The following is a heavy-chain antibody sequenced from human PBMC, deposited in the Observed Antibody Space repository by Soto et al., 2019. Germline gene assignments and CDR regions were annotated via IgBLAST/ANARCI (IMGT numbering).Heavy chain of an antibody. CDR1: GYTFHTSG. D-gene: IGHD3-10*01. V-gene: IGHV1-18*01. CDR3: ARYRGDGCLHSDF. J-gene: IGHJ4*02. Sequence: QVQLVQSGAEVKEPGASVKVSCKASGYTFHTSGIIWVRQAPGQGHEWMGWISAYNGDTNYVQNLQGRVTMTTDTFTNSAYVEVRSLRSDDTDVEYRARYRGDGCLHSDFWCQGTLVTVSS. CDR2: ISAYNGDT.